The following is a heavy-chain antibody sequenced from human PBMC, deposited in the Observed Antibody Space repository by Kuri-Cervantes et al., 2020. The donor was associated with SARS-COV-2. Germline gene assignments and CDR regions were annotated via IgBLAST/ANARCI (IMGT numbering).Heavy chain of an antibody. CDR1: GFTFSDYY. CDR2: ISSSGSTI. D-gene: IGHD3-16*01. V-gene: IGHV3-11*04. Sequence: GESLKISCAASGFTFSDYYMSWIRQAPGKGLEWVSYISSSGSTIYYADSVKGRFTISRDNAENSLYLQMNSLRAEDTAVYYCAREDWGTDAFDIWGQGTMVTVSS. J-gene: IGHJ3*02. CDR3: AREDWGTDAFDI.